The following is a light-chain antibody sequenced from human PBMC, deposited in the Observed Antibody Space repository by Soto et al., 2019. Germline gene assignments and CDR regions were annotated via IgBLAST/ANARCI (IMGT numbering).Light chain of an antibody. V-gene: IGKV1-5*01. J-gene: IGKJ1*01. CDR3: QQYNSYRWT. Sequence: DIQMTQSPSTLSASVGDRVTITCRASESMSSWLAWSQQKPGKAPKLLIYDASNLQSGVQSRFSGSGSGTEFTLTISSLQPDDFATYYCQQYNSYRWTFGQGTKVDNK. CDR1: ESMSSW. CDR2: DAS.